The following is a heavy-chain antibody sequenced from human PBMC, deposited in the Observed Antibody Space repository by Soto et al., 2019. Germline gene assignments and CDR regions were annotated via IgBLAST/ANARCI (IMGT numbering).Heavy chain of an antibody. CDR2: IWYDGSNK. J-gene: IGHJ6*03. V-gene: IGHV3-33*01. CDR1: GFTFSSYG. D-gene: IGHD6-13*01. Sequence: QVQLVESGGGVVQPGRSLRLSCAASGFTFSSYGMHWVRQAPGKGLEWVAVIWYDGSNKYYADSVKGRFTISRDNSKNTLYLQMNSLRAEDTAVYYCAREIAAAGTLYYYYYMDVWGKGTTVTVSS. CDR3: AREIAAAGTLYYYYYMDV.